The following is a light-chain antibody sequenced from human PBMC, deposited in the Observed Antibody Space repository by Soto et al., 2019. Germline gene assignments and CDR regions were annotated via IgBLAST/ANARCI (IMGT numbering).Light chain of an antibody. CDR3: QQRSSWPPIT. CDR1: QSVSSY. CDR2: DAS. J-gene: IGKJ5*01. V-gene: IGKV3-11*01. Sequence: EIVLTQSPATLSSSPGERATLSCRASQSVSSYLAWYQQKPGQAPRLLVYDASNRATDVPPRFSGSGSGTDFTLTISSLEPEDFAVYYCQQRSSWPPITFGQGTRLEIK.